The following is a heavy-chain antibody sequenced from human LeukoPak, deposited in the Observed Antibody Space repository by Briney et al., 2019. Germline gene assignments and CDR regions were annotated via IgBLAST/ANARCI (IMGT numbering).Heavy chain of an antibody. CDR1: GYTFNSYA. CDR2: ISGSGGST. Sequence: GGSLRLSCAASGYTFNSYAMNWVRQAPGKGLEWVSGISGSGGSTNYADSVKGRFTISRDNSKNTLYMQMNSLRAEDTAVYYCAKETGYNYGYSDYWGRGTPVTVSS. CDR3: AKETGYNYGYSDY. D-gene: IGHD5-18*01. J-gene: IGHJ4*02. V-gene: IGHV3-23*01.